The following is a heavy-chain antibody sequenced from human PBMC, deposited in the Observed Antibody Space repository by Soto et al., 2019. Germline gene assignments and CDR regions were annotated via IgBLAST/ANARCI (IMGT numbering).Heavy chain of an antibody. D-gene: IGHD2-2*01. CDR2: IIPIFGTA. CDR3: ASRLDCISTSCYSD. CDR1: GGTFSSYA. J-gene: IGHJ4*02. V-gene: IGHV1-69*12. Sequence: QVQLVQSGAEVKKPGSSVKVSCKASGGTFSSYAISWVRQAPGQGLEWMGGIIPIFGTANYAQKFQGRVTITADESTSTAYMERSSLRSEDTAVYYWASRLDCISTSCYSDWGQGTLVTVSS.